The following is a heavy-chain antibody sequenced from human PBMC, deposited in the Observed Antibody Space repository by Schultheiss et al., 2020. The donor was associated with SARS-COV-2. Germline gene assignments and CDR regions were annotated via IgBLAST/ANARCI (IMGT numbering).Heavy chain of an antibody. CDR1: GFTFSSYS. V-gene: IGHV3-21*01. Sequence: GESLKISCAASGFTFSSYSMNWVRQAPGKGLEWVSSISSSSSYIYYAGSVKGRFTISRDNAKNSLYLQMNSLRAEDTAVYYCARTGLRFYYYGMDVWGQGAAVTGSS. CDR3: ARTGLRFYYYGMDV. J-gene: IGHJ6*02. CDR2: ISSSSSYI. D-gene: IGHD5-12*01.